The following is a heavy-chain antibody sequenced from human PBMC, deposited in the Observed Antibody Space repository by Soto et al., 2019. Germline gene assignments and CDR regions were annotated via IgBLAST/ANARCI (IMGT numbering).Heavy chain of an antibody. CDR1: GGSFSGYY. Sequence: QVQLQQWGAGLLKPSETLSLTCAVYGGSFSGYYWSWIRQPPGQGLEWIGEINHSGSTNYNPSLKSRVTISVDTSKNQFSLKLSSVTAADTAVYYCARGGVAAAGTDSYYYYGMDVWGQGTTVTVSS. V-gene: IGHV4-34*01. CDR2: INHSGST. CDR3: ARGGVAAAGTDSYYYYGMDV. J-gene: IGHJ6*02. D-gene: IGHD6-13*01.